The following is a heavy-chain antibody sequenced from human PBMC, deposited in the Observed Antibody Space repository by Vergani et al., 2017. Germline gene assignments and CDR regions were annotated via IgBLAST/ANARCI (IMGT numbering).Heavy chain of an antibody. CDR3: ARRVDRYCSSTSCYPTPHWYFDL. Sequence: EVQLVPSGAEVKKPGESLKISCKGSGYSFTSYWIGWVRQMPGKGLEWMGIIYPGDSDTRYSPSFQGQVTISADKSISTAYLQWSSLKASDTAMYYCARRVDRYCSSTSCYPTPHWYFDLWGRGTLVTVSS. CDR2: IYPGDSDT. D-gene: IGHD2-2*01. J-gene: IGHJ2*01. V-gene: IGHV5-51*01. CDR1: GYSFTSYW.